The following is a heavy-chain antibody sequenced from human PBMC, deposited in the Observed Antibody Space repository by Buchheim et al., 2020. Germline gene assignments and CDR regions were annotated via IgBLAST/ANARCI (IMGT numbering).Heavy chain of an antibody. CDR1: GGSFSGYY. Sequence: QVQLQQWGAGLLKPSETLSLTCAVYGGSFSGYYWSWIRQPPGKGLEWIGEINHSGSTNYNPSLKSRVTISVDTSKNQFSLKLSSVTAADTAVYYCASAPWGGYNQRPYFDYWGQGTL. V-gene: IGHV4-34*01. D-gene: IGHD5-24*01. J-gene: IGHJ4*02. CDR3: ASAPWGGYNQRPYFDY. CDR2: INHSGST.